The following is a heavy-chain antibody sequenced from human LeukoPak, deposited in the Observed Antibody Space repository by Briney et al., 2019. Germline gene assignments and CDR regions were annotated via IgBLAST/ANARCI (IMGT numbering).Heavy chain of an antibody. Sequence: SETLSLTCTVSGGSISSYYWSWIRQPPGKGLEWIAYIYYSGSTNYNPSLKSRVTISVDTPKNQLSLKLSSVTAADTAIYYCARNGGSSWYRWFDPWGQGTLVTVSS. CDR2: IYYSGST. CDR3: ARNGGSSWYRWFDP. V-gene: IGHV4-59*01. D-gene: IGHD6-13*01. CDR1: GGSISSYY. J-gene: IGHJ5*02.